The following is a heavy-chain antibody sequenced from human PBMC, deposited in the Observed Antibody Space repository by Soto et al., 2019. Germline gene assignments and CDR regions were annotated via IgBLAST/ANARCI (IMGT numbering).Heavy chain of an antibody. CDR3: ARGWVQSHYFDY. Sequence: PSETLSLTCTVSGGSISSGGYYWSWIRQHPGKGLEWIGYIYYSRNTYYSPSLKSRVTISVDTSTNQFSLKLSSVTAADTAVYYCARGWVQSHYFDYWGQGTLVTVSS. D-gene: IGHD1-26*01. CDR1: GGSISSGGYY. V-gene: IGHV4-31*03. CDR2: IYYSRNT. J-gene: IGHJ4*02.